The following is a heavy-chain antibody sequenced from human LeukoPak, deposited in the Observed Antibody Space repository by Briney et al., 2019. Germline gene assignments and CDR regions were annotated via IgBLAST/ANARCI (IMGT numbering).Heavy chain of an antibody. CDR2: INGSGGST. V-gene: IGHV3-23*01. CDR3: AKDTVVVPAANFDY. J-gene: IGHJ4*02. CDR1: GFTFSSYA. D-gene: IGHD2-2*01. Sequence: GGSLRLSCAASGFTFSSYAMSWVRQAPGKWLEWVSDINGSGGSTYYADSVKGRFTISRDNSKNTLYLQMNSLRAEDTAVYYCAKDTVVVPAANFDYWGQGTLVTVSS.